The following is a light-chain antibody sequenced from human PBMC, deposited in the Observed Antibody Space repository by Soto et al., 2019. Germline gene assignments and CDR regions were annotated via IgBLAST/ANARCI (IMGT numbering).Light chain of an antibody. Sequence: EIVLTQFPVALSVSPGERATLSCRVSQNVTNKLNWYQQKHGQAPRLLIYGASTRATGLPARFSGSGSETEFTLTISSLQSEDFAVYYCQEYHNWPFVTFGGGTKVETK. CDR1: QNVTNK. V-gene: IGKV3-15*01. J-gene: IGKJ4*01. CDR2: GAS. CDR3: QEYHNWPFVT.